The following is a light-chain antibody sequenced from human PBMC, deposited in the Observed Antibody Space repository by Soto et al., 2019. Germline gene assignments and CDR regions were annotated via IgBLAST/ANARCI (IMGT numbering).Light chain of an antibody. CDR2: KAS. Sequence: DIQMTQSPSTLSASVGDRVTITCRASQSTSTWLAWYQHKPGKAPNLLIYKASSLESGVPSRFSGSGSGTEFTLTISSLQPDDVATYYCQQYGRYRTFGQGTNVELK. V-gene: IGKV1-5*03. CDR3: QQYGRYRT. J-gene: IGKJ1*01. CDR1: QSTSTW.